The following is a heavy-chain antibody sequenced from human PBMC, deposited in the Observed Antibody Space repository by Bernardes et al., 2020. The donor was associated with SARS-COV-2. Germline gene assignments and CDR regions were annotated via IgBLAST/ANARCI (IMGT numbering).Heavy chain of an antibody. CDR1: GYTFPNYG. D-gene: IGHD2-2*01. J-gene: IGHJ6*02. CDR2: ISAYNGNT. V-gene: IGHV1-18*04. CDR3: ARDSVVPAYYYYGMDV. Sequence: ASVQVSCKASGYTFPNYGISWVRQAPGQELEWMGWISAYNGNTNYAQKLQGRVTMTTDTSTSTAYMELRSLRSDDTAVYYCARDSVVPAYYYYGMDVWGQGTTVTGSS.